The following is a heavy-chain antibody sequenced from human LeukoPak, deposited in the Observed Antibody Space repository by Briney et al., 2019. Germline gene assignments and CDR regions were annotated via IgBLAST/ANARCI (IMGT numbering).Heavy chain of an antibody. V-gene: IGHV3-23*01. CDR1: GFTFSNYA. CDR2: ISPSGGNA. Sequence: GGSLRLSCAASGFTFSNYALNWVRQAPGKGLEWVSAISPSGGNAYYADSVKGRFSISRDNSKNTLYLQMNSLRAEDTAVYYCARDPGSVNRWGQGTLVTVSS. J-gene: IGHJ5*02. CDR3: ARDPGSVNR. D-gene: IGHD3-10*01.